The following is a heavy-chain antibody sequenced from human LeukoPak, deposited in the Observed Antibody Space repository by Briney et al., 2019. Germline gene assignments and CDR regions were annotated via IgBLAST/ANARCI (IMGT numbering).Heavy chain of an antibody. CDR2: ISISGDHT. J-gene: IGHJ4*02. CDR1: GFTFSNSA. Sequence: PGGSLRLSCAASGFTFSNSAMSWVRQASGKGPEWVSTISISGDHTYYADSVQGRFTISRDNSKNTLYLQANSLRAEDTVVYYCARQSVASRAYYHFEYWGQGTLVTVSS. CDR3: ARQSVASRAYYHFEY. V-gene: IGHV3-23*01. D-gene: IGHD3-22*01.